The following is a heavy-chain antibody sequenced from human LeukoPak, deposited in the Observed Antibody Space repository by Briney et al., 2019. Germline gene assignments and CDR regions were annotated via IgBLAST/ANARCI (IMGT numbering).Heavy chain of an antibody. V-gene: IGHV3-74*01. D-gene: IGHD3-10*01. Sequence: QTGGSLRLSCSASGFTFRTSWMHWVRQGPGKGLLWVAHINSDGGNTAYADSVKGRFTISRDNAKSTLYLQMNSLRSEDTAVYYCARGITMVRGGSDAFDIWGQGTMVTVSS. CDR1: GFTFRTSW. J-gene: IGHJ3*02. CDR3: ARGITMVRGGSDAFDI. CDR2: INSDGGNT.